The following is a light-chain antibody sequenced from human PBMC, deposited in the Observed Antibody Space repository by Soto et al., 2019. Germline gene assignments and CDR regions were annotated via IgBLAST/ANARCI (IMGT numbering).Light chain of an antibody. V-gene: IGLV2-14*01. CDR1: SSDVGGYNY. CDR2: DVS. J-gene: IGLJ2*01. Sequence: QYALTQPASVSGSPGQSITISCTGTSSDVGGYNYVSWYQQHSGKAPKLMIYDVSNRTSGVSNRFSGSKSGNTASLTISGLQAEDEADYYCASYTSSKTRVFGGGTKVTVL. CDR3: ASYTSSKTRV.